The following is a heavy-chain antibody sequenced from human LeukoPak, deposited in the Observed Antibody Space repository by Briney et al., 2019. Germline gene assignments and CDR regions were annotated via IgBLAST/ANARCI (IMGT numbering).Heavy chain of an antibody. J-gene: IGHJ4*02. CDR3: ARDPSAPMIVVVTPYYFDY. CDR2: ISYDGSNK. CDR1: GFTFSSYW. V-gene: IGHV3-30-3*01. Sequence: PGGSLRLSCAASGFTFSSYWMHWVRQAPGKGLEWVAVISYDGSNKYYADSVKGRFTISRDNSKNTLYLQMNSLRAEDTAVYYCARDPSAPMIVVVTPYYFDYWGQGTLVTVSS. D-gene: IGHD3-22*01.